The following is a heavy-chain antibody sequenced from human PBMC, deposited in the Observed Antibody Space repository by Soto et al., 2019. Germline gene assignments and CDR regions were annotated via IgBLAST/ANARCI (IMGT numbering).Heavy chain of an antibody. CDR2: ISAYNGNT. V-gene: IGHV1-18*01. CDR1: GYTFTSYG. D-gene: IGHD1-26*01. J-gene: IGHJ6*02. Sequence: ASVKVSCKASGYTFTSYGISWVRQAPGQGLEWMGWISAYNGNTNYAQKLQGRVTMTTDTSTSTAYMELRSLRSDDTAVYYCASSIKRDSGSYYEVYYYYYYGMDVWGQGTTVTVSS. CDR3: ASSIKRDSGSYYEVYYYYYYGMDV.